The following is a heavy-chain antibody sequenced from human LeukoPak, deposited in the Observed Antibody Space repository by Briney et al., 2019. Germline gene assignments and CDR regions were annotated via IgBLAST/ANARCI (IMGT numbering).Heavy chain of an antibody. CDR2: MFYSGST. CDR1: GGSISSSSYY. V-gene: IGHV4-39*01. D-gene: IGHD3-22*01. Sequence: SETLSLTCTVCGGSISSSSYYWGWIRQPPGKGLEWIGSMFYSGSTYYNPSLKSRVTISVDTSQNQFSLRLSSVTAADTAVYYCARHYDSSGALGGSFVYWGRGTLVTVSS. CDR3: ARHYDSSGALGGSFVY. J-gene: IGHJ4*02.